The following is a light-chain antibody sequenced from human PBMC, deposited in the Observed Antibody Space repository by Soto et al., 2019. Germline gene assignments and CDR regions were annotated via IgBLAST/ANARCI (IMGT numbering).Light chain of an antibody. V-gene: IGLV2-14*03. CDR1: SSDVGGYNY. CDR3: SSYRSSSTLYV. J-gene: IGLJ1*01. Sequence: SALTQPVSVPVFHGQSIPIFCTGTSSDVGGYNYVSWYQQHPGTAPKLILYDVSNRPSGVSNRFSGSKSGNTASLTISGLQAEDEADYYCSSYRSSSTLYVFGTGTKVTVL. CDR2: DVS.